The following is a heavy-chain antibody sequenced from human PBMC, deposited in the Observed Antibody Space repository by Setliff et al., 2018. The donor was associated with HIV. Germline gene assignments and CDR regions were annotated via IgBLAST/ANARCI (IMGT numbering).Heavy chain of an antibody. CDR2: IYTSGSS. D-gene: IGHD5-12*01. Sequence: LSLTCTVSGVSGGSINNYQWSWIRQPPGKGLEWIGYIYTSGSSNYNPSLKSRVTISGDTSKRQFSLKMSSVTAADTAVYYCARQVSIPGVAITPVDYWGQGALVTVSS. J-gene: IGHJ4*02. CDR3: ARQVSIPGVAITPVDY. V-gene: IGHV4-59*08. CDR1: GGSINNYQ.